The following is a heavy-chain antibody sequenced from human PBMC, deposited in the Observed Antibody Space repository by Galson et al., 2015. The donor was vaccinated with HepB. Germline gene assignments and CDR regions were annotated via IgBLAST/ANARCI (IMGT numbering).Heavy chain of an antibody. Sequence: SLRLSCAASGFTFSSYGMHWVRQAPGKGLEWVAVIWYDGSNKYYADSVKGRFTISRDNSKNTLYLQMNSLRAEDTAVYYCAKDRHYGSGSQMDWGQGTLVTVSS. CDR2: IWYDGSNK. J-gene: IGHJ4*02. V-gene: IGHV3-33*06. CDR3: AKDRHYGSGSQMD. CDR1: GFTFSSYG. D-gene: IGHD3-10*01.